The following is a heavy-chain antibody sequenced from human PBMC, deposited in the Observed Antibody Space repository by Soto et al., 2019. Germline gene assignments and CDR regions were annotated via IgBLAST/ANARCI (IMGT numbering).Heavy chain of an antibody. CDR1: GFTFSGYT. V-gene: IGHV3-33*01. J-gene: IGHJ4*02. D-gene: IGHD5-18*01. CDR3: ARDLGYNYGHPFDY. CDR2: IWFDGTNK. Sequence: GGSLRLSCAASGFTFSGYTIHWVRQAPGKGLEWLALIWFDGTNKYYAESVRGRFTISRDNAKNTLYLQMNSLRAEDTAVYYCARDLGYNYGHPFDYWGQGTLVTVSS.